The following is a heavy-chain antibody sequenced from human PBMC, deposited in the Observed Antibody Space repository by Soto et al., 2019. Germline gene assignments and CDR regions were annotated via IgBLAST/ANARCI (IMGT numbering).Heavy chain of an antibody. CDR2: IIPIFGTA. D-gene: IGHD6-19*01. V-gene: IGHV1-69*13. J-gene: IGHJ5*02. Sequence: SVKVSCKASGSTFSSYAISWVRQAPGQGLEWMGGIIPIFGTANYAQKFQGRVTITADESTSTAYMELSSLRSEDTAVYYCAGAHPSLAYSSGWPKWFDPWGQGTLVTVSS. CDR3: AGAHPSLAYSSGWPKWFDP. CDR1: GSTFSSYA.